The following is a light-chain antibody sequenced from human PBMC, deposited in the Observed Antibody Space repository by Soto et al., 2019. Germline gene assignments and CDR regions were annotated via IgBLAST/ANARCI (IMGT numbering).Light chain of an antibody. CDR2: AAS. Sequence: EIVLTQSPGTLSLSPGERSTLSCRASQSFRSSYLAWYQQRPGQAPRLLIYAASSRATGIPDRFSGSGSGTDFTLTISRLEPEDYAVYYCQQYGSYPFTFGGGTKVDIK. V-gene: IGKV3-20*01. CDR3: QQYGSYPFT. J-gene: IGKJ4*01. CDR1: QSFRSSY.